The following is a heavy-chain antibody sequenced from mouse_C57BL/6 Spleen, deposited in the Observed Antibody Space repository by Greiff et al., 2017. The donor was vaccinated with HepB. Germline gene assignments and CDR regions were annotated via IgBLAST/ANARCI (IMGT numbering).Heavy chain of an antibody. V-gene: IGHV5-12*01. D-gene: IGHD1-1*01. CDR2: ISNGGGST. Sequence: EVQGVESGGGLVQPGGSLKLSCAASGFTFSDYYMYWVRQTPEKRLEWVAYISNGGGSTYYPDTVKGRFTISRDNAKNTLYLQMSRLKSEDTAMYYCARGGSSYFDYWGQGTTLTVSS. J-gene: IGHJ2*01. CDR1: GFTFSDYY. CDR3: ARGGSSYFDY.